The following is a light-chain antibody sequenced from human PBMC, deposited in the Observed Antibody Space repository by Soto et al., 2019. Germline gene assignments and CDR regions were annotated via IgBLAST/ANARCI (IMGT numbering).Light chain of an antibody. Sequence: EIVLTQSPDALSLSPGGRATLSCKPSQSLRSTSLAWYQQKPGQAPRLLISGASTRAADIPDRFSGSGSGTDFTLTIGRLEPEDLAVYYCQQYDSSPRTFGQGTKVDI. CDR1: QSLRSTS. V-gene: IGKV3-20*01. CDR2: GAS. CDR3: QQYDSSPRT. J-gene: IGKJ1*01.